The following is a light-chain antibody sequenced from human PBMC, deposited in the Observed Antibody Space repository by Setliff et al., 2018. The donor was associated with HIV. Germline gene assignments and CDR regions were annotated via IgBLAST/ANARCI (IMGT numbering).Light chain of an antibody. V-gene: IGKV1-12*01. CDR2: AAS. CDR1: QGISTW. CDR3: QQANGFPIT. J-gene: IGKJ5*01. Sequence: DIQMTQSPSSVSASVGDRVTITFRASQGISTWLAWYQQKPGKAPKLLIYAASTLHSGVPSRFSGSGSGTDFTLTISSLQPEDFAISYCQQANGFPITFGQGTRLEIK.